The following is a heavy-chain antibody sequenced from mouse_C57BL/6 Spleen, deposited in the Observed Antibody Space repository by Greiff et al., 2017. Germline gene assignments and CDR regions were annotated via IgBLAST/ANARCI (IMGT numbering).Heavy chain of an antibody. CDR3: ARRYYYGSSWYFEV. J-gene: IGHJ1*03. Sequence: VQLQQSGPELVKPGASVKIPCKASGYTFTDYNMDWVKQSHGKSLEWIGDINPNNGGTIYNQKFKGKATLTVDKSSSTAYMELRSLTSEDTAVYYCARRYYYGSSWYFEVWGTGTTVTVSS. CDR2: INPNNGGT. CDR1: GYTFTDYN. V-gene: IGHV1-18*01. D-gene: IGHD1-1*01.